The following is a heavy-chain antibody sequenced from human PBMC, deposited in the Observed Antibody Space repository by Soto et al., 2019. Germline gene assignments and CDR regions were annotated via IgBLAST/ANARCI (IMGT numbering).Heavy chain of an antibody. CDR1: GDSISNLDYF. J-gene: IGHJ5*01. CDR3: ARGRYCLTGRCFPNWFDS. Sequence: SETLSLTCSVSGDSISNLDYFWAWIRQPPGQALEYIGYIYKSATTYYNPSFESRVAISVDTSKSQFSLNVTSVTAADTAVYFCARGRYCLTGRCFPNWFDSWGQGALVTVPS. CDR2: IYKSATT. D-gene: IGHD7-27*01. V-gene: IGHV4-30-4*01.